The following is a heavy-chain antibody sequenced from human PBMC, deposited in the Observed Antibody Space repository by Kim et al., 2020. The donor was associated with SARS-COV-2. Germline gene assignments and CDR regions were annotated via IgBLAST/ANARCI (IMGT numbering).Heavy chain of an antibody. CDR2: MNPNSGNT. D-gene: IGHD2-2*01. J-gene: IGHJ6*02. CDR1: GYTFTSYD. V-gene: IGHV1-8*01. CDR3: ARADIVVVTAAAPYYYYGMDV. Sequence: ASVKVSCKASGYTFTSYDINWVRQATGQGLEWMGWMNPNSGNTGYAQKFQGRVTMTRNTSISTAYMELSSLRSEDTAVYYCARADIVVVTAAAPYYYYGMDVWGQGTTVTVSS.